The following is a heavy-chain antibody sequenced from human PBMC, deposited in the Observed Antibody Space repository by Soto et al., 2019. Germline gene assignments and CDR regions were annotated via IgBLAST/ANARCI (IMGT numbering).Heavy chain of an antibody. D-gene: IGHD3-10*01. V-gene: IGHV1-3*01. CDR1: GYTFTSYA. Sequence: QVQLVQSGAEVKKPGASVKVSCKASGYTFTSYAMHWVRQAPGQRLEWMGWINAGNGNTKYSQKFQGRVTITRDTSASTAYMELSSLRYEDTAVYYCARDPVLLWLGESPGLYFDYWGQGTLVTVSS. CDR3: ARDPVLLWLGESPGLYFDY. CDR2: INAGNGNT. J-gene: IGHJ4*02.